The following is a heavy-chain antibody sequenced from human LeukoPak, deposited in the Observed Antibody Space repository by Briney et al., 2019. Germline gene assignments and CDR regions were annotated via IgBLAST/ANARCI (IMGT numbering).Heavy chain of an antibody. D-gene: IGHD3-10*01. V-gene: IGHV3-23*01. CDR3: ANTYYYGSGSYH. CDR1: GFTFSSYA. J-gene: IGHJ4*02. Sequence: GGSLRLSCAASGFTFSSYAMSWVRQAPGKGLEWVSAISGSGGSTYYADSVKGRFTISRDNSKNTLYLQMNGLRAEDTAVYYCANTYYYGSGSYHWGQGTLVTVSS. CDR2: ISGSGGST.